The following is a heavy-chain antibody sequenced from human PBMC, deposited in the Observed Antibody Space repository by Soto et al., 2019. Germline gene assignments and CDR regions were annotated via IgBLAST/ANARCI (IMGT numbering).Heavy chain of an antibody. CDR2: IFSSGSS. CDR3: AREGSDSSYKFAHRIQLGSFDF. Sequence: SETLSLTCTVSGGSINTFYWGWVRQPDGKGLEWIGRIFSSGSSSFNPSLESRVAMSVATSTNHFSLNLSSVTAADMAVDYCAREGSDSSYKFAHRIQLGSFDFWGQGALVTVSS. V-gene: IGHV4-4*07. CDR1: GGSINTFY. J-gene: IGHJ5*01. D-gene: IGHD5-18*01.